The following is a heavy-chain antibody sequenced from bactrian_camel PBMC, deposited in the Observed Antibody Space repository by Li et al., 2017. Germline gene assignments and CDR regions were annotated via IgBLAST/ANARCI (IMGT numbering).Heavy chain of an antibody. D-gene: IGHD3*01. J-gene: IGHJ4*01. V-gene: IGHV3S14*01. CDR1: VLTDKTFC. CDR2: IDVHGSTS. CDR3: APDSSPQMGCY. Sequence: HVQLVESGGDSVQAGGSLRLSCAAGMIDSSVLTDKTFCMGWFRQTPGKEREGIATIDVHGSTSYAESVTGRFTISKDNAKTTTWLQMNNLKLDDMAMYYCAPDSSPQMGCYWTRGTQVTVS.